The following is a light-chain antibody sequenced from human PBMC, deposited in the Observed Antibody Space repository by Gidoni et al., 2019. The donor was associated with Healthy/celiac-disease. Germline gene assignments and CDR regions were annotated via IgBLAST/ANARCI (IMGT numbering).Light chain of an antibody. V-gene: IGLV2-11*01. J-gene: IGLJ2*01. CDR2: DVS. CDR3: CSYAGSYTLV. CDR1: SSDVGGYNY. Sequence: QSALTLPRSLSVSPVQSVTISCTGTSSDVGGYNYVSWYQQHPGKAPKLMIYDVSKRPSGVPDRFSGSKSGNTASLTISGLQAEDEADYYCCSYAGSYTLVFGGGTKLTVL.